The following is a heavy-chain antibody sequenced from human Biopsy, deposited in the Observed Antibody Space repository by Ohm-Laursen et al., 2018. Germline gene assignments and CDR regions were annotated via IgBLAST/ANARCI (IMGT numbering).Heavy chain of an antibody. CDR1: GYIFTSFG. CDR2: VSTYNGNT. Sequence: ASVKVSCKGSGYIFTSFGVSWARQAPGHGLEWMGWVSTYNGNTEYEQKFQGRVTMTTDTSANTAYMELRSLRSDDTAVYFCARVREGGLLDYWGQGIRVTVSS. V-gene: IGHV1-18*01. CDR3: ARVREGGLLDY. D-gene: IGHD3-16*01. J-gene: IGHJ4*02.